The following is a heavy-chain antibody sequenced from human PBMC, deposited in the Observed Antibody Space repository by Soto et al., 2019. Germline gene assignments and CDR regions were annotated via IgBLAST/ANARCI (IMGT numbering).Heavy chain of an antibody. CDR1: GFTFSGSA. J-gene: IGHJ4*02. CDR3: TRLPTAHFPGY. V-gene: IGHV3-73*02. D-gene: IGHD4-17*01. Sequence: EVQLVESGGGLVQPGGSLKLSCAASGFTFSGSAMHWVRQASGKGLEWVGRIRSKANSYATAYAASVKGRFTISRDDSKNTAHLQMNSLKTEDTAVYYCTRLPTAHFPGYWCQGTLVTVSS. CDR2: IRSKANSYAT.